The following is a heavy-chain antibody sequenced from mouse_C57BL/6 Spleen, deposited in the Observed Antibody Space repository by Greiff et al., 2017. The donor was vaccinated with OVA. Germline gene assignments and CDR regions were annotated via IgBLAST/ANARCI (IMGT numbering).Heavy chain of an antibody. V-gene: IGHV1-82*01. D-gene: IGHD1-1*01. CDR1: GYAFSSSW. CDR3: AGEGNYYGSSLYYFDY. J-gene: IGHJ2*01. Sequence: QVQLKESGPELVKPGASVKISCKASGYAFSSSWMNWVKQRPGKGLEWIGRIYPGDGDTNYNGKFKGKATLTADKSSSTAYMQLSSLTSEDSAVYYCAGEGNYYGSSLYYFDYWGQGTTLTVSS. CDR2: IYPGDGDT.